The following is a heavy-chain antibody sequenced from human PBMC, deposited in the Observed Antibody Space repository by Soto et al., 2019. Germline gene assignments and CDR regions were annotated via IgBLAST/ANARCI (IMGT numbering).Heavy chain of an antibody. Sequence: GASVKVSCKASGYSFTTSGITWLRQAPGQGLEWMGWISTYNGNTNYAQKLQDRVTLTTDTSTSTAYMELRSLRSDDTAVYYCARRLYGDYGYWGQGTLVTVSS. CDR3: ARRLYGDYGY. CDR1: GYSFTTSG. J-gene: IGHJ4*02. CDR2: ISTYNGNT. V-gene: IGHV1-18*01. D-gene: IGHD4-17*01.